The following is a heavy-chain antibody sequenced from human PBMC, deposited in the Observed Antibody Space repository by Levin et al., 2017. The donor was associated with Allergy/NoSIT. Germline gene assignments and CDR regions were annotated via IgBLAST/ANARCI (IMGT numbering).Heavy chain of an antibody. V-gene: IGHV5-51*01. J-gene: IGHJ4*02. CDR1: GSSFTSYW. CDR3: ARRDSGGSNSFDY. Sequence: NPGGSLRLSCQASGSSFTSYWFGWVRQRPGKGLEWMGLIFPSDSDTRVSPSFQGQIIMSVDKSISTAYLQWSSLKASDSAMYYCARRDSGGSNSFDYWGQGTLVTVSS. CDR2: IFPSDSDT. D-gene: IGHD2-2*01.